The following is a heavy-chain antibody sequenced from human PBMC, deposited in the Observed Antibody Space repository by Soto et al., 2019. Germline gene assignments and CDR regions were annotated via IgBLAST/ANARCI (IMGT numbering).Heavy chain of an antibody. Sequence: SETLSLTCTVSVGSISTSSYYWGWIRQPPGKGLEWIGNVYYSGPTYYSPSLKSRVTISVDTSKNQFSLNVGSLSAADTAVYFCARDNGDYAFDLWGQGTLVTVS. CDR3: ARDNGDYAFDL. V-gene: IGHV4-39*01. D-gene: IGHD4-17*01. CDR2: VYYSGPT. J-gene: IGHJ4*02. CDR1: VGSISTSSYY.